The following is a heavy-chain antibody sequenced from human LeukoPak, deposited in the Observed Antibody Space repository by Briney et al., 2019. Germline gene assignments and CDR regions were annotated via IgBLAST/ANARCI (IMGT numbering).Heavy chain of an antibody. CDR1: GGSFSGYY. J-gene: IGHJ5*02. Sequence: SETLSLTCAVYGGSFSGYYWSWIRQPPGKGLEWIGEINHSGSTNYNPSLKSRVTISVDTSKNQFSLKLSSVTAVDTAVYYCARDSSGLGWFDPWGQGTLVTVSS. V-gene: IGHV4-34*01. D-gene: IGHD6-19*01. CDR2: INHSGST. CDR3: ARDSSGLGWFDP.